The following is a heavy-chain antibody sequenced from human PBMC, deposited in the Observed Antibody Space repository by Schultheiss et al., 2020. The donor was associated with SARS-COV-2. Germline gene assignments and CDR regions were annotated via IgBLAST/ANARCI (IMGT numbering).Heavy chain of an antibody. CDR2: IYYSGST. CDR3: ASSNDLHYSSGWYGRSYAFDI. CDR1: GGSISSGGYY. V-gene: IGHV4-39*07. D-gene: IGHD6-19*01. Sequence: SETLSLTCTVSGGSISSGGYYWGWIRQPPGKGLEWIGSIYYSGSTYYNPSLKSRVTISVDTSKNQFSLKLSSVTAADTAVYYCASSNDLHYSSGWYGRSYAFDIWGQGTMVTVSS. J-gene: IGHJ3*02.